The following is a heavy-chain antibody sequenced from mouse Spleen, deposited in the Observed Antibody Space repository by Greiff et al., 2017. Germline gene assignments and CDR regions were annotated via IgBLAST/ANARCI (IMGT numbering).Heavy chain of an antibody. V-gene: IGHV1-26*01. CDR3: AREEVRLPHAMDY. D-gene: IGHD1-2*01. J-gene: IGHJ4*01. CDR1: GYTFTDYY. CDR2: INPNNGGT. Sequence: EVQLQQSGPELVKPGASVKISCKASGYTFTDYYMNWVKQSHGKSLEWIGDINPNNGGTSYNQKFKGKATLTVDKSSSTAYMELRSLTSEDSAVYYWAREEVRLPHAMDYWGQGTSVTVSS.